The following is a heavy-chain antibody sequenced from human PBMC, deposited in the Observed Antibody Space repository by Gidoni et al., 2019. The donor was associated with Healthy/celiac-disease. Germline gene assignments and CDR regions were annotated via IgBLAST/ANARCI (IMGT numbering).Heavy chain of an antibody. CDR2: ISYDGSNK. CDR3: ARDPWELGVPDAFDI. Sequence: QVQLVESGGGVVQPGRSLRLSCAASGFTFSRYAMHWVRQAPGKGLEWVAVISYDGSNKYYADSVKGRFTISRDNSKNTLYLQMNSLRAEDTAVYYCARDPWELGVPDAFDIWGQGTMVTVSS. J-gene: IGHJ3*02. D-gene: IGHD1-26*01. CDR1: GFTFSRYA. V-gene: IGHV3-30-3*01.